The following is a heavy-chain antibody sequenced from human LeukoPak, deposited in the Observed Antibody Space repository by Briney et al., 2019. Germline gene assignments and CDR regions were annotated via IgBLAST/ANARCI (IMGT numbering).Heavy chain of an antibody. CDR1: GVSISSYY. Sequence: SETLSLTCTVSGVSISSYYWSWIRQPPGKGLEWIGYIYYSGSTNYNPSLKSRVTISVDTSKNQFSLKLSSVTAADTAVYYCARVRRQSYYYDSSGYSFDYWGQGTLVTVSS. CDR2: IYYSGST. CDR3: ARVRRQSYYYDSSGYSFDY. J-gene: IGHJ4*02. D-gene: IGHD3-22*01. V-gene: IGHV4-59*01.